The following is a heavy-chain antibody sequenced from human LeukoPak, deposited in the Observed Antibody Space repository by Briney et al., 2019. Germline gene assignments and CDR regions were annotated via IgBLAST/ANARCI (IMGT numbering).Heavy chain of an antibody. D-gene: IGHD3-3*01. CDR1: GGSFSGYH. J-gene: IGHJ5*02. Sequence: SETLSLTCAVYGGSFSGYHWSWIRQPPGKGLEWIGEINHSGSTNYNPSLKSRVTISVDTSKNQFSLKLSSVTAADTAVYYCARGERYYDFWSGYYWFDPWGQGTLVTVSS. CDR3: ARGERYYDFWSGYYWFDP. CDR2: INHSGST. V-gene: IGHV4-34*01.